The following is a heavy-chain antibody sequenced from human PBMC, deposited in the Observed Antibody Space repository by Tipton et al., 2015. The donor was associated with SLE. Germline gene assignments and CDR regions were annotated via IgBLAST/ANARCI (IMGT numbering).Heavy chain of an antibody. CDR3: AREETRGGFDY. CDR2: IFAGGTT. CDR1: GFSVSDNY. D-gene: IGHD5-24*01. Sequence: SLRLSCVASGFSVSDNYMSWVRQAPGKGLEWVSFIFAGGTTYYADSVRGRFTISRDNSKNTIYLQMNSLRGEDTAVYYCAREETRGGFDYWGQGTLVTVSS. J-gene: IGHJ4*02. V-gene: IGHV3-66*02.